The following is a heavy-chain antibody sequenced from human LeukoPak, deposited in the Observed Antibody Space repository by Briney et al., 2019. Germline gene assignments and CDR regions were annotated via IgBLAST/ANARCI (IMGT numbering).Heavy chain of an antibody. Sequence: SETLSLTCSVSGDSISLSFYYWGWIRQPPGKALEWIGSVHYSGTTSYNPSLKSRVTISVDMSKNHFSLRLRSVTAADTAMYYCARGTLYRGWSYYLDFWGQGSQVTVSS. CDR3: ARGTLYRGWSYYLDF. D-gene: IGHD6-19*01. CDR2: VHYSGTT. V-gene: IGHV4-39*07. CDR1: GDSISLSFYY. J-gene: IGHJ4*02.